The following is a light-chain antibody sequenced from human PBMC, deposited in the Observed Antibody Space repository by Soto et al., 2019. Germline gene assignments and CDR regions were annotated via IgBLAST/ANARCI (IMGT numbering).Light chain of an antibody. Sequence: QSVLTQPPSASGTPGLRVTISCSGSSSNIGSYTVNWYQQLPGTAPKLLIFSNDQRPSGVPDRFSASRSGTSASLAISGLQSEDEADYYCAAWDASLNGLFGGGTKVTVL. CDR2: SND. CDR1: SSNIGSYT. J-gene: IGLJ3*02. CDR3: AAWDASLNGL. V-gene: IGLV1-44*01.